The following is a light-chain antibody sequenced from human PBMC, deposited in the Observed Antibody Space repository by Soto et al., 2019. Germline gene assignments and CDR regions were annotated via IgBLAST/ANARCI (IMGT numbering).Light chain of an antibody. CDR3: HQRNT. Sequence: VLTQSPVTLSLSPGDRATLSCRASQSVSTYLAWYRQVPGQPPRLLIYDTTNRAAGIPPRVSGSRSGTDFPLTISSVEPEDFALYYCHQRNTFGQGTRLEIK. V-gene: IGKV3-11*01. J-gene: IGKJ5*01. CDR1: QSVSTY. CDR2: DTT.